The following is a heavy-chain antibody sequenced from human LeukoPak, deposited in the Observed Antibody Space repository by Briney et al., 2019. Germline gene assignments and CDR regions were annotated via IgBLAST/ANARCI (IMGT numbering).Heavy chain of an antibody. Sequence: SETLSLTCAVYGGSFSGYYWSWIRQPPGKGLEWIGEINYSGSTNYNPSLKSRVTISVDTSRNQFSLKLSSVTAADTAIYYCARGRDGYHFGSASQDYWGQGTLVTVSS. D-gene: IGHD3-10*01. J-gene: IGHJ4*02. V-gene: IGHV4-34*01. CDR2: INYSGST. CDR1: GGSFSGYY. CDR3: ARGRDGYHFGSASQDY.